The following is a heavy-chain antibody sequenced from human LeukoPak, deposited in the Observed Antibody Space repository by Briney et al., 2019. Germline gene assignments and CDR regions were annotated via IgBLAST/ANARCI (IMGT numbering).Heavy chain of an antibody. CDR1: GFTFNDYY. CDR2: INIGGTNT. V-gene: IGHV3-11*01. CDR3: ATDGAGFDT. J-gene: IGHJ5*02. Sequence: GGSLRLSCAASGFTFNDYYMSWIRQAPGKGLEWLSYINIGGTNTHYADSVKGRFTISRDDAKKSLYLEMNSLRAEDTAVYYCATDGAGFDTWGQGVLVTVSS.